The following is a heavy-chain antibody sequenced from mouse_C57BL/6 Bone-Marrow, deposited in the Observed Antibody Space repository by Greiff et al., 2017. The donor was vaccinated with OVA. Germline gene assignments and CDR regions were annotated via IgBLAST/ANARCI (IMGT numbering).Heavy chain of an antibody. Sequence: DVHLVESGGDLVKPGGSLKLSCAASGFTFSSYGMSWVRQTPDKRLEWVATISSGGSYTYYPDSVKGRFTISRDNAKNTLYLQMSSLKSEDTAMYYCARRGYGKAMDYWGQGTSVTVSS. CDR2: ISSGGSYT. J-gene: IGHJ4*01. CDR1: GFTFSSYG. CDR3: ARRGYGKAMDY. D-gene: IGHD2-1*01. V-gene: IGHV5-6*01.